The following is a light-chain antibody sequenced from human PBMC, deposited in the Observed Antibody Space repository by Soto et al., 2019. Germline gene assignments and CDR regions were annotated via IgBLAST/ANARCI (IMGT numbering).Light chain of an antibody. Sequence: EIVLTQSPATLSLSPGERATLSCRASQSVSSYLAWYQQKPGQAPRLLIYDASNRATGIPARFSGSGSGTDFTLTISSLEPEDFEFYYCQQRSNWPPLFTFGPGTKVDIK. CDR2: DAS. V-gene: IGKV3-11*01. J-gene: IGKJ3*01. CDR3: QQRSNWPPLFT. CDR1: QSVSSY.